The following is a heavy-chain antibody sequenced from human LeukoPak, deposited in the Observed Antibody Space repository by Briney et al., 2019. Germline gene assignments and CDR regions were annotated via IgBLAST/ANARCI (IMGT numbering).Heavy chain of an antibody. CDR2: IYYSGST. D-gene: IGHD1-14*01. CDR3: ARVGWGFPEYYYYYYMDV. J-gene: IGHJ6*03. CDR1: GGSISSYY. V-gene: IGHV4-59*01. Sequence: SETLSLTCTVSGGSISSYYWSWIRQPPGKGLEWIGYIYYSGSTNYNPSLKSRVTISVDTSKNQFSLKLSSVTAADTAVYHCARVGWGFPEYYYYYYMDVWGKGTTVTVSS.